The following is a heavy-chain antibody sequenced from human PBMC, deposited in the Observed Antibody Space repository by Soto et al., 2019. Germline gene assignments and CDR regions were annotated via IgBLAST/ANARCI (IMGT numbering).Heavy chain of an antibody. CDR3: ARDHSGQAPYYYGMDV. CDR1: GGSISSYY. V-gene: IGHV4-59*01. D-gene: IGHD5-12*01. J-gene: IGHJ6*02. Sequence: SETLSLTCTVSGGSISSYYWSWIRQPPGKGLEWIGYIYYSGSTNYNPSLKSRVTISVDTSKNQFSLKLSSVTAADTAVYYCARDHSGQAPYYYGMDVWGQGTTVTVS. CDR2: IYYSGST.